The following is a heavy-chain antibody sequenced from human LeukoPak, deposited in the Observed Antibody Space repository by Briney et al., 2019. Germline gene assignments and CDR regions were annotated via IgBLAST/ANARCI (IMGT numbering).Heavy chain of an antibody. CDR1: GYSISSGYY. D-gene: IGHD5-24*01. CDR2: IYHSGKT. Sequence: PSETLSLTCTVSGYSISSGYYWGWIRQPPGKGLEWIGSIYHSGKTYYNPSLKSRVTISVDTSKNQFSLKLSSVTAADTAVYYCARDGDGYNSPFDYWGQGTLVTVSS. CDR3: ARDGDGYNSPFDY. V-gene: IGHV4-38-2*02. J-gene: IGHJ4*02.